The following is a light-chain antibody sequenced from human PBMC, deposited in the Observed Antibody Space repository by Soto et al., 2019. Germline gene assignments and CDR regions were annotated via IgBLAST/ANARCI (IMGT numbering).Light chain of an antibody. V-gene: IGLV2-14*01. CDR2: EVS. J-gene: IGLJ2*01. CDR1: RRDVGGYNY. Sequence: QSALTQHASVSGSPGQSITISCTGTRRDVGGYNYVSWYQQHPGKAPKLMIYEVSNRPSGVSNRFSGSKSGNTASLTISGLQAEDEADYYCSSYTSSSTLVFGGGTKLTVL. CDR3: SSYTSSSTLV.